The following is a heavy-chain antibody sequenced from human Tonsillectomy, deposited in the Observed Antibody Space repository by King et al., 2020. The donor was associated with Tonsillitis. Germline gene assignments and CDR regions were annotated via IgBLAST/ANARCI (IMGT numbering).Heavy chain of an antibody. V-gene: IGHV3-49*03. D-gene: IGHD3-22*01. Sequence: VQLVESGGGLVQPGRSLRLSCTASGFTFGAYAMSWFRQAPGKGLEWVGFIRRKVYGGTTEYAASVKGGFTISRDDSKSIAYLQMNSLKTEDTAGYYCTRGPDSPYYYDSSGYYDAFDIWGQGTMVTVSS. CDR2: IRRKVYGGTT. J-gene: IGHJ3*02. CDR1: GFTFGAYA. CDR3: TRGPDSPYYYDSSGYYDAFDI.